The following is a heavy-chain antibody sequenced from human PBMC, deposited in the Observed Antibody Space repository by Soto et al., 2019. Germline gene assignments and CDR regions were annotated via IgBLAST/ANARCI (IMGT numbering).Heavy chain of an antibody. D-gene: IGHD1-26*01. CDR1: GYTFTGYY. Sequence: QVQLVQSGAEVKKPGASVKVSCKASGYTFTGYYMHWVRQAPGQGLEWMGWINPNSGGTNYAQKFQGWVTMTRDTSISTAYMELSRLRSDDTAVYYCARDVVGATNHYYYGMDVWGQGTTVTVSS. V-gene: IGHV1-2*04. CDR3: ARDVVGATNHYYYGMDV. CDR2: INPNSGGT. J-gene: IGHJ6*02.